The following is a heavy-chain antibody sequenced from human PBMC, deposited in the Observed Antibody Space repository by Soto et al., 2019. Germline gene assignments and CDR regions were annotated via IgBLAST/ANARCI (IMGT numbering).Heavy chain of an antibody. J-gene: IGHJ4*02. D-gene: IGHD5-12*01. CDR1: GGTFSSYT. V-gene: IGHV1-69*02. CDR2: IIPILGIA. CDR3: AFGQRGCEYSGYLFDY. Sequence: QVQLVQSGAEVKKPGSSVKVSCKASGGTFSSYTISWVRQAPGQGPEWMGRIIPILGIANYAQKFQGRVTITADKSTRPAYMELSSLSSEDTGVYYCAFGQRGCEYSGYLFDYWGQGTLVTVSS.